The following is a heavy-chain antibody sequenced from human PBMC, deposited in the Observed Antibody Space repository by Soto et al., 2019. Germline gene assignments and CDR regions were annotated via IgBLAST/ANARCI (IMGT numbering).Heavy chain of an antibody. CDR3: TTNFYSDHGMDV. Sequence: GGSLRLSCAASGITFSKAWMNLVRQSPGKGLEWVGRIKSKSDGGTTDYAAPVKGRFTISRDDSKNTLCLQMNSLKTEDTAVYYCTTNFYSDHGMDVWGQGTTVTVSS. V-gene: IGHV3-15*01. CDR2: IKSKSDGGTT. CDR1: GITFSKAW. J-gene: IGHJ6*02. D-gene: IGHD4-17*01.